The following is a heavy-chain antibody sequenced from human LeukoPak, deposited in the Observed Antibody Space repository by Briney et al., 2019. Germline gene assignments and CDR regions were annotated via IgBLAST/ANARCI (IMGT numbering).Heavy chain of an antibody. CDR2: INNIGGST. V-gene: IGHV3-64D*09. CDR3: VKDQYDYVWGSYRSSWYFDL. J-gene: IGHJ2*01. D-gene: IGHD3-16*02. CDR1: GFTFSSYA. Sequence: PGGSLRLSCSASGFTFSSYAMHWVRQAPGKGLEYVSAINNIGGSTYYADSVKGRFTISRDNSKNTLYLQMSSLRAEDTAVYYCVKDQYDYVWGSYRSSWYFDLWGRGTLVTVSS.